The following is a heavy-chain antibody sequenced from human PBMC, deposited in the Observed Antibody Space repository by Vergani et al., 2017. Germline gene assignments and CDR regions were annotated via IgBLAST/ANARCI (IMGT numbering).Heavy chain of an antibody. D-gene: IGHD2-15*01. CDR3: AGHGGCGLVVGAATPWYYYYGMDD. Sequence: EVQLVQSGAEVKKPGESLKISCKGSGYSFTSYWIGWVRQMPGKGLEWMGIIYPGDSDTRYSPSFQGQVTISADKSISTAYLQWSSLKASDTAMYYCAGHGGCGLVVGAATPWYYYYGMDDWGQGTMVTVSS. CDR1: GYSFTSYW. J-gene: IGHJ6*02. V-gene: IGHV5-51*01. CDR2: IYPGDSDT.